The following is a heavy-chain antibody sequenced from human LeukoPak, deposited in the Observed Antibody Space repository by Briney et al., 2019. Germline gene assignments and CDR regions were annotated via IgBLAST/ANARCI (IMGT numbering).Heavy chain of an antibody. CDR1: GYTFTSYA. CDR2: INTNTGNP. CDR3: ARDMVRGRVDY. D-gene: IGHD3-10*01. Sequence: VASVRVSCKTSGYTFTSYAMNWVLQAPGQGLEWMGWINTNTGNPTYAQGFTGRFAFSLDTSVSTAYLQISSLKAEDTAVYYCARDMVRGRVDYWGQGTLVTVSS. V-gene: IGHV7-4-1*02. J-gene: IGHJ4*02.